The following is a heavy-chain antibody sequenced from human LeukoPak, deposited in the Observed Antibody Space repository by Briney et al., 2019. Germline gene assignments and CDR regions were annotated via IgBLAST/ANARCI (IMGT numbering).Heavy chain of an antibody. J-gene: IGHJ5*02. CDR2: FYYSGNS. CDR3: ARRGTRYTSINWFDP. CDR1: GSSINNNNYY. V-gene: IGHV4-39*01. D-gene: IGHD6-13*01. Sequence: PSDTLSLTCSVSGSSINNNNYYWGWIRQPPGKGLEWIGSFYYSGNSYYNPSLKSRATISGDTSKNQFSLNLISVTAADTAVYYCARRGTRYTSINWFDPWGHGTLVTVSS.